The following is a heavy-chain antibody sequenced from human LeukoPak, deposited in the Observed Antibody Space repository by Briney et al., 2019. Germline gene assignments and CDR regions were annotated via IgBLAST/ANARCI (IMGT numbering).Heavy chain of an antibody. D-gene: IGHD4-17*01. J-gene: IGHJ4*02. CDR2: IKKDGGER. CDR3: ARDKLNGDSRFDF. Sequence: GGSLRLSCAASGFTFSSYVMSWVRQAPGKGLEWVANIKKDGGERYYVDSVKGRFTISRDNAKNSLYLQMNSLRGEDTAVYYCARDKLNGDSRFDFWGQGTLVTVSS. CDR1: GFTFSSYV. V-gene: IGHV3-7*03.